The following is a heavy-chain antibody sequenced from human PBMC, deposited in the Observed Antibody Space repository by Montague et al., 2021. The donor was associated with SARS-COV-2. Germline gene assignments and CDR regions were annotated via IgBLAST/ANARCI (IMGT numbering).Heavy chain of an antibody. CDR2: IDWDDDK. D-gene: IGHD3-9*01. V-gene: IGHV2-70*11. Sequence: PALVKPTQTLTLTCTFSGFSLSTSGMCVSWIRQPPGKALEWLARIDWDDDKYYSTSLKTRLTISKDTSKNQVVLTMTNMDPVDTATYYCARIRYDILTGYDYGMDVWGQGTTVTVSS. J-gene: IGHJ6*02. CDR1: GFSLSTSGMC. CDR3: ARIRYDILTGYDYGMDV.